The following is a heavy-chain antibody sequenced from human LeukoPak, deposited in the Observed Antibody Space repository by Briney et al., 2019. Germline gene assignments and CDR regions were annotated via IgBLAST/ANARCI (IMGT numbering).Heavy chain of an antibody. CDR2: ISAHNDNT. Sequence: ASVKVSCKASGYTFTSYGISWVRQAPGQGLEWMGWISAHNDNTKYAQKLQGRVTMTTETSTNTAYMELRSLTSDDTAVYYCAGDGPRYCSGGICYSDHWGQGTLVTVSS. J-gene: IGHJ4*02. V-gene: IGHV1-18*01. D-gene: IGHD2-15*01. CDR3: AGDGPRYCSGGICYSDH. CDR1: GYTFTSYG.